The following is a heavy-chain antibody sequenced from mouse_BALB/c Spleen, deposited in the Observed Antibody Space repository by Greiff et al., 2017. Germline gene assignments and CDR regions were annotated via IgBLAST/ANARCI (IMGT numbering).Heavy chain of an antibody. CDR3: ARDYDAYAMDY. Sequence: QVQLQQPGAELVKPGASVKMSCKASGYTFTSYNMHWVKQTPGQGLEWIGAIYPGNGDTSYNQKFKGKATLTADKSSSTAYMQLSSLTSEDSAVYYCARDYDAYAMDYWGQGTSVTVSS. D-gene: IGHD2-4*01. CDR1: GYTFTSYN. CDR2: IYPGNGDT. V-gene: IGHV1-12*01. J-gene: IGHJ4*01.